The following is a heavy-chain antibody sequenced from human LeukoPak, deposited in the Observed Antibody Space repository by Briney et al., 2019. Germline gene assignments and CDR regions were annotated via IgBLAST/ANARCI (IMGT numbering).Heavy chain of an antibody. D-gene: IGHD5-24*01. J-gene: IGHJ4*02. CDR3: ARLYLPATRFDY. CDR1: GFTFSSYG. V-gene: IGHV3-23*01. CDR2: ISGSGGST. Sequence: GTLRLSCAASGFTFSSYGMSWVRQAPGKGLEWVSAISGSGGSTYYADSVKGRFTISRDNSKNTLYLQMNSLRAEDTAVYYCARLYLPATRFDYWGQGTLVTVSS.